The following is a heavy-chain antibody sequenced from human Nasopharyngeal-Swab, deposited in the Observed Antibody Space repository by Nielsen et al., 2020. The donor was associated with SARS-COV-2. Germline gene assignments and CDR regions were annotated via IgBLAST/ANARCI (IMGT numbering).Heavy chain of an antibody. V-gene: IGHV3-7*01. CDR1: GFTFSSDW. D-gene: IGHD5-24*01. CDR2: IKQDGSEM. J-gene: IGHJ4*02. Sequence: GGSLRLSCAASGFTFSSDWMTWVRQAPGKGLEWVANIKQDGSEMYYVDSVKGRFTISRDNAKNSLYLQMNSLRVEDTAVYNCAREGRDGFDYWGQGTLVTVSS. CDR3: AREGRDGFDY.